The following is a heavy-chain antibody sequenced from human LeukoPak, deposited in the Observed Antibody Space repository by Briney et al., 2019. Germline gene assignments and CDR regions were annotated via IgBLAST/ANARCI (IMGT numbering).Heavy chain of an antibody. J-gene: IGHJ3*01. V-gene: IGHV1-18*04. CDR2: ISGANGNT. Sequence: ASVKVSCRASGYAFTTIGFSWVRQAPGQGLEWMGWISGANGNTNYAPQFQGRVTMTIDTSTSTAFMGLRSLRSDDTAVYSCATDHYNAFHFWGQGTMVIVSS. D-gene: IGHD3-10*01. CDR1: GYAFTTIG. CDR3: ATDHYNAFHF.